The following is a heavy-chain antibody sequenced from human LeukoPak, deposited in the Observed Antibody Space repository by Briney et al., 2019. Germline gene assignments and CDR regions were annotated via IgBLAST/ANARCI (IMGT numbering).Heavy chain of an antibody. Sequence: GGSLRLSCAASGFAFSNYAMHWVRQAPGKGLEWVAILSYDGRNTYNADSVKGLFTISRDNSRNTLFLQMNSLRVEDTAVYYCARDVYSSGWDFDYWGQGTLVTVSS. V-gene: IGHV3-30*04. CDR2: LSYDGRNT. D-gene: IGHD6-19*01. CDR3: ARDVYSSGWDFDY. CDR1: GFAFSNYA. J-gene: IGHJ4*02.